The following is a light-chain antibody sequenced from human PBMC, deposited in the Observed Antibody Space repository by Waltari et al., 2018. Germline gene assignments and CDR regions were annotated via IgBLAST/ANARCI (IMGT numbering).Light chain of an antibody. Sequence: DIQMTQSPSTLSASVGDRVTITCRASQSMSSWLAWYQQKPGKAPKVLIYEASSLESGVPSRFSGSGSGTEFTLTINSLQPDDFATYFCQQYYRYYTFGQGTKLEIK. V-gene: IGKV1-5*01. CDR2: EAS. J-gene: IGKJ2*01. CDR1: QSMSSW. CDR3: QQYYRYYT.